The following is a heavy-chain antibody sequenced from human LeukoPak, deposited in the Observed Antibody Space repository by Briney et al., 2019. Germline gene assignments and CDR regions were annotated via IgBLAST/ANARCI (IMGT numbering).Heavy chain of an antibody. J-gene: IGHJ4*02. Sequence: ASVKVSCKTSGYTFISYDISWVRQAPGQGLEWMGWISVYNGDTNYARNLQGRATMPTDTSTSTAYMELRSLRSDDTAVYYCAREESEYYFDYWGQGALVTVSS. CDR2: ISVYNGDT. D-gene: IGHD5-24*01. CDR1: GYTFISYD. V-gene: IGHV1-18*01. CDR3: AREESEYYFDY.